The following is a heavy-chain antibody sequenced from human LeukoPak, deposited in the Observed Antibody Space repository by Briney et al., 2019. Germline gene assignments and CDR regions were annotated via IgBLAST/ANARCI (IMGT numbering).Heavy chain of an antibody. CDR1: GFTFSSYA. D-gene: IGHD4-23*01. CDR2: ISGSGRTT. Sequence: SGGSLRLSCAASGFTFSSYAMSWVRQAPGKGLEWVSIISGSGRTTDYADSVKGRFTISRDNSKDTLYLQMNSLRADDTALYYCAKWAARGNGLPRSHFDYWGQGTLVAVSS. CDR3: AKWAARGNGLPRSHFDY. J-gene: IGHJ4*02. V-gene: IGHV3-23*01.